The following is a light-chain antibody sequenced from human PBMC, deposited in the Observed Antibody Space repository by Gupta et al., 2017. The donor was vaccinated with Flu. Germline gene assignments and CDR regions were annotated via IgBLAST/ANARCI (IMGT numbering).Light chain of an antibody. CDR2: DTS. J-gene: IGKJ1*01. CDR3: QQYLDYPWT. V-gene: IGKV1-5*03. Sequence: DIQMTQSPPTLSASVGDRVIITCRASQVISRWLAWYQQKPGRAPNLLIYDTSNLQSGVPSRFSGSGSGTEFTLTISSLQPGDFATYYCQQYLDYPWTFGQGTKVEIK. CDR1: QVISRW.